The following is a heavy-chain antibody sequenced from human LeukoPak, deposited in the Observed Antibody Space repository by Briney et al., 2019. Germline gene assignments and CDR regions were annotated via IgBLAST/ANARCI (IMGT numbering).Heavy chain of an antibody. V-gene: IGHV1-69*02. D-gene: IGHD5-24*01. J-gene: IGHJ4*02. CDR2: IIPILGIA. CDR3: ANRRDGYIHFDY. Sequence: ASVKVSCKASGGTFSSYTISWVRQAPGQGLEWMGRIIPILGIANYAQKFQGRVTITADKSTSTAYMELSSLRSEDTAVYYCANRRDGYIHFDYWDQGTLVTVSS. CDR1: GGTFSSYT.